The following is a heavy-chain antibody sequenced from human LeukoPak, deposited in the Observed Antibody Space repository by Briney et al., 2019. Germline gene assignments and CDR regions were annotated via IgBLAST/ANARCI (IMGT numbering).Heavy chain of an antibody. J-gene: IGHJ4*02. CDR2: MNPNSGNT. D-gene: IGHD2-2*01. CDR3: ARGPLLGYCSSTSCYNHFDY. CDR1: GYTFTSYD. Sequence: ASVKVSCKASGYTFTSYDINWLRQATGQGLEWMGWMNPNSGNTGYAQKFQGRVTMTRNTSISTAYMELSSLRSEDTAVYYCARGPLLGYCSSTSCYNHFDYWGQGTLVTVSS. V-gene: IGHV1-8*01.